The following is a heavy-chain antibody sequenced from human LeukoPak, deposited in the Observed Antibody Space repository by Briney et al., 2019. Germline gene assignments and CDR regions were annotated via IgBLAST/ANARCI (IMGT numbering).Heavy chain of an antibody. CDR2: IIPIFGTA. V-gene: IGHV1-69*13. CDR1: GGTFSSYA. CDR3: ARDRGQKLRYFDWLSD. J-gene: IGHJ4*02. Sequence: ASVKVSCKASGGTFSSYAISWVRQAPAQGLEWMGGIIPIFGTANYAQKFQGRVTITADESTSTAYMELSSLRSEDTAVYYCARDRGQKLRYFDWLSDWGQGTLVTVSS. D-gene: IGHD3-9*01.